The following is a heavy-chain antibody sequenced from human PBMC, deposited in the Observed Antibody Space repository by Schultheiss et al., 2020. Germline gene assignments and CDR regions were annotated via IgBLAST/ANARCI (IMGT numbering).Heavy chain of an antibody. D-gene: IGHD5-12*01. CDR3: ARERGHVDIVATLPSYYYGMDV. V-gene: IGHV1-2*02. Sequence: ASVKVSCKASGYTFTGYYMHWVRQAPGQGLEWMGWINPNSGGTNYAQKFQGRVTMTMHTSISTAYMELSRLRSDDTAVYYCARERGHVDIVATLPSYYYGMDVWGQGTTVTVSS. CDR1: GYTFTGYY. CDR2: INPNSGGT. J-gene: IGHJ6*02.